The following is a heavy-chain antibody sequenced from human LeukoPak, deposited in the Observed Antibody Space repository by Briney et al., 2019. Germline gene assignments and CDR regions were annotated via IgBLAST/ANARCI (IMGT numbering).Heavy chain of an antibody. D-gene: IGHD3-3*01. Sequence: GGSLRLSCAASGFTFSSYSMNWVRQAPGKGLEWVSSISSSSSYIYYADSVKGRFTIFRDNAKNSLYLQMNSLRAEDTAVYYCARSGTYDFWSGYPYYFDYRGQGTLVTVSS. V-gene: IGHV3-21*01. CDR2: ISSSSSYI. J-gene: IGHJ4*02. CDR1: GFTFSSYS. CDR3: ARSGTYDFWSGYPYYFDY.